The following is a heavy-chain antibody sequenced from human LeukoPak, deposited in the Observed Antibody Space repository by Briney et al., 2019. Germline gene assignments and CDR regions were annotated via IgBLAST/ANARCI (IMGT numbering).Heavy chain of an antibody. CDR2: ISAYNGNT. CDR1: GYTFTSYG. V-gene: IGHV1-18*01. D-gene: IGHD6-13*01. Sequence: ASVKVSCKASGYTFTSYGISWVRQAPGQGLEWMGWISAYNGNTNYAQKLQGRVTMTTDTSTSTAYMELRSLRSDDTAVYYCARLPYSSSWSRYYYYYYYYMDVWGKGTTVTISS. J-gene: IGHJ6*03. CDR3: ARLPYSSSWSRYYYYYYYYMDV.